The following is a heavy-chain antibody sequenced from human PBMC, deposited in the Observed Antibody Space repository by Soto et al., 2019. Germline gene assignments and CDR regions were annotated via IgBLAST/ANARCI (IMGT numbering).Heavy chain of an antibody. J-gene: IGHJ4*02. D-gene: IGHD3-22*01. V-gene: IGHV3-23*01. CDR3: AKFPLYYYDSSGYPDAGDY. CDR2: ISGSGGST. CDR1: GFTFSSYA. Sequence: GGSLRLSCAASGFTFSSYAMSWVRQAPGKGLEWVSAISGSGGSTYYADSVKGRFTISRDNSKNTLYLQMNSLRAEDTAVYYCAKFPLYYYDSSGYPDAGDYWGQGTLVTVSS.